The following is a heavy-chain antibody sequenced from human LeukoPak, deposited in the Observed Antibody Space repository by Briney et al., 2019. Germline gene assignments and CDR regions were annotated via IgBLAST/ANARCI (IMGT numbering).Heavy chain of an antibody. V-gene: IGHV3-49*03. Sequence: HAGGSLRLSCTASGFTFGDHAMSWFRQAPGKGPEWVGFISRKAYGGTTEYAASVKGRFTISRDDSKSIAYLQMNSLKSEDTAVYYCTRDRIGTGTTGDAFDIWGQGTMLIVSS. D-gene: IGHD1-1*01. CDR3: TRDRIGTGTTGDAFDI. CDR1: GFTFGDHA. J-gene: IGHJ3*02. CDR2: ISRKAYGGTT.